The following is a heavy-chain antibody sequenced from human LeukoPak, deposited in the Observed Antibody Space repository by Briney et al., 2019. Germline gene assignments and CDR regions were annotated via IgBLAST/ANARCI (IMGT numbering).Heavy chain of an antibody. Sequence: SETLSLTCAVYGGSFSGYYWSWIRQPPGKGLEWIGEINHSGSTNYNPSLKSRVTISVDTSKNQFSLKLSSVTAADTAVYYCARGGYSGYVDWGQGTLVTVSS. V-gene: IGHV4-34*01. CDR3: ARGGYSGYVD. CDR2: INHSGST. J-gene: IGHJ4*02. CDR1: GGSFSGYY. D-gene: IGHD5-12*01.